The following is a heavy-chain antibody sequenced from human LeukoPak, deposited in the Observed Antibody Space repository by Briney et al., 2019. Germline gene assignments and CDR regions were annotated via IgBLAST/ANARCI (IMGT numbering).Heavy chain of an antibody. CDR3: ASTKRRDGYNYFDY. J-gene: IGHJ4*02. V-gene: IGHV4-59*08. CDR1: GGSISRYY. Sequence: SETLSLTCTVSGGSISRYYWSWIRQPPGKGLEWIGYIYYSGSTNYNPSLKSRVTISVDTSKNQFSLKLSSVTAADTAVYYCASTKRRDGYNYFDYWGQGTLVTVSS. D-gene: IGHD5-24*01. CDR2: IYYSGST.